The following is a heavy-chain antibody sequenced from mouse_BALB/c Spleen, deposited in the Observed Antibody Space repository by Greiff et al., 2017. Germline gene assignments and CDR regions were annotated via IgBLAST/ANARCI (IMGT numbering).Heavy chain of an antibody. J-gene: IGHJ3*01. Sequence: EVQVVESGAELVKPGASVKLSCTASGFNIKDTYMHWVKQRPEQGLEWIGRIDPANGNTKYDPKFQGKATITADTSSNTAYLQLSSLTSEDTAVYYCAPPYGLFAYWGQGTLVTVSA. CDR2: IDPANGNT. V-gene: IGHV14-3*02. D-gene: IGHD1-1*02. CDR3: APPYGLFAY. CDR1: GFNIKDTY.